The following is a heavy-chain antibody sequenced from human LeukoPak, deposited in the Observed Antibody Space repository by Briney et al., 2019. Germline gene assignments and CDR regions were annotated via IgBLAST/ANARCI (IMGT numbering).Heavy chain of an antibody. CDR2: IYSGGST. CDR1: GFTVSSNY. Sequence: PGGSLKLSCAASGFTVSSNYMSWVRQAPGKGLEWVSVIYSGGSTYYADSVKGRFTISRHNSKNTLYLQMNSLRAEDTAVYYCARGMYSNSYQHWGQGTLVTVSS. CDR3: ARGMYSNSYQH. D-gene: IGHD6-6*01. V-gene: IGHV3-53*04. J-gene: IGHJ1*01.